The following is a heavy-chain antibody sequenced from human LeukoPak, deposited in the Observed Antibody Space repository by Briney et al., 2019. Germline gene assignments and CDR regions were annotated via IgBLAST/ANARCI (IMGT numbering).Heavy chain of an antibody. V-gene: IGHV3-7*01. J-gene: IGHJ5*02. CDR3: ARAGGPNWFDP. Sequence: PGGSLRFSCAASGFTFSSYWMSWVRQAPGKGLEWVANIKQDGSEKYYVDSVKGRFTISRDNAKNSLYLQMNSLRAEDTAVYYCARAGGPNWFDPWGQGTLVTVSS. CDR2: IKQDGSEK. D-gene: IGHD2-15*01. CDR1: GFTFSSYW.